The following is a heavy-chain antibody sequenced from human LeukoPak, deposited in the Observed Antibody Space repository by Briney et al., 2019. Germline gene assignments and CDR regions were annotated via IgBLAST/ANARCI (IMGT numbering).Heavy chain of an antibody. D-gene: IGHD3-3*01. CDR1: GYTFTGYY. V-gene: IGHV1-2*02. Sequence: ASVKVSCKASGYTFTGYYMHWVRQAPGQGLEWMGWINPNSGGTNYAQKFQGRVTMTRDTSISTAYMELSRLRSDDMAVYYCARPMEVWRSKPSFDYWGQGTLVTVSS. J-gene: IGHJ4*02. CDR3: ARPMEVWRSKPSFDY. CDR2: INPNSGGT.